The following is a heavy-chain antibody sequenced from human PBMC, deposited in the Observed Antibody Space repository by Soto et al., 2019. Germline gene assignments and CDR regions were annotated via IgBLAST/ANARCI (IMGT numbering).Heavy chain of an antibody. Sequence: PSETLSLTCTDSGGSISSGDYYWSWIRQPPGKGLEWIGYIYYSGSTYYNPSLKSRVTISVDTSKNQFSLKLSSVTAADTAVYYCAGDRYREEQLAYYGMDVWGQGTTVTVSS. CDR2: IYYSGST. CDR3: AGDRYREEQLAYYGMDV. D-gene: IGHD6-6*01. CDR1: GGSISSGDYY. V-gene: IGHV4-30-4*01. J-gene: IGHJ6*02.